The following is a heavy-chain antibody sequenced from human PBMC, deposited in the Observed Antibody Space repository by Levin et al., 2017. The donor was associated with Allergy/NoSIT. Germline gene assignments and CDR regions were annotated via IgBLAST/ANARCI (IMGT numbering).Heavy chain of an antibody. CDR1: GYTFTGYY. J-gene: IGHJ6*02. V-gene: IGHV1-2*06. Sequence: ASVKVSCKASGYTFTGYYMHWVRQAPGQGLEWMGRINPNSGGTNYAQKFQGRVTMTRDTSISTAYMELSRLRSDDTAVYYCARDKKLELRRYYYYGMDVWGQGTTVTVSS. D-gene: IGHD1-7*01. CDR3: ARDKKLELRRYYYYGMDV. CDR2: INPNSGGT.